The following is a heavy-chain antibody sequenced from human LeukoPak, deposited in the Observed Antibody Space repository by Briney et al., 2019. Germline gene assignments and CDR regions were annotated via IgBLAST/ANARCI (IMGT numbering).Heavy chain of an antibody. CDR2: INTGSTTI. V-gene: IGHV3-48*01. Sequence: GGSLRLSCAASGFTFSPYTMHWFRQPPGKGLEWVSYINTGSTTIYYADSVKGRFTISRDNARNSLYLHMNSLRAEDTAVYYCARNSSVCEFDVWGQGTMVTVSS. J-gene: IGHJ3*01. CDR1: GFTFSPYT. D-gene: IGHD5/OR15-5a*01. CDR3: ARNSSVCEFDV.